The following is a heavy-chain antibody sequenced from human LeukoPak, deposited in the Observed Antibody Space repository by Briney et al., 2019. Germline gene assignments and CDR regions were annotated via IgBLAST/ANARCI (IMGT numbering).Heavy chain of an antibody. D-gene: IGHD2-2*01. V-gene: IGHV4-34*01. J-gene: IGHJ6*03. CDR1: GGSFSGYY. Sequence: SETLSLTCAVYGGSFSGYYWSWLRQPPGKGLGWIGEINHSGSTNYNPSLKSRVTISVDTSKNQFSLKLSSVTAADTAVYYCARLSFRVVPATKKHYYYYMDVWGKGTTVTVSS. CDR2: INHSGST. CDR3: ARLSFRVVPATKKHYYYYMDV.